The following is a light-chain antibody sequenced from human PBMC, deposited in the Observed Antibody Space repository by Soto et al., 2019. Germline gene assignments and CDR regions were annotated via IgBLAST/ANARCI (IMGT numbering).Light chain of an antibody. V-gene: IGKV1-5*03. CDR1: QSISSW. CDR2: KAS. J-gene: IGKJ1*01. Sequence: DIQMTQYPSTLSASVGDTVTITCRASQSISSWLAWYQQKPGKAPKLLIYKASSLESGVPSRFSGSGSGTEFTLTISSLQPDDFATYYCQQYNSYWTFGQGTKVDI. CDR3: QQYNSYWT.